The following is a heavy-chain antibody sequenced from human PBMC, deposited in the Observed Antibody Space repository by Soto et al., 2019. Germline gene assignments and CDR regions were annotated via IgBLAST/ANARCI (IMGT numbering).Heavy chain of an antibody. Sequence: QVQLVESGGGVVQPGRSLRLSCAASGFTFRSYAMHWVRQAPGKGLECVAVISYDGSNKFYRDYVKGRFTISRDNSKNTLYLQINSLRYEDTAVYYCARGDREDIAVVVGVPPGEYGVDVWGQGTTVTVSS. CDR3: ARGDREDIAVVVGVPPGEYGVDV. CDR1: GFTFRSYA. V-gene: IGHV3-30-3*01. CDR2: ISYDGSNK. D-gene: IGHD2-15*01. J-gene: IGHJ6*02.